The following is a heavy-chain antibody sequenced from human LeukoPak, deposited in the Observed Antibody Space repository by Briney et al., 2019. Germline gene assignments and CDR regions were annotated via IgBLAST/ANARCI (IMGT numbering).Heavy chain of an antibody. D-gene: IGHD3-10*01. V-gene: IGHV3-7*04. J-gene: IGHJ4*02. Sequence: GGSLRLSCAASGFTFSSCWMSWVRQAPGKGLEWVANIKQDGSEKYYVDSVKGRFTISRDNANNSLYLQMNSLRAEDTAVYYCARRLRGLITYYFDYWGQGTLVTVSS. CDR1: GFTFSSCW. CDR2: IKQDGSEK. CDR3: ARRLRGLITYYFDY.